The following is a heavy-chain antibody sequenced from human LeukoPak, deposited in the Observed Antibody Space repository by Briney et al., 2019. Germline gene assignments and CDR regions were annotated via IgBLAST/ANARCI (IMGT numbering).Heavy chain of an antibody. J-gene: IGHJ4*02. CDR2: ISSNGGST. CDR3: VKGSPRYCSSTSCYGGALDY. D-gene: IGHD2-2*01. CDR1: GFTFSSYA. Sequence: GGSLRLSCSASGFTFSSYAMHWVRQAPGKGLEYVSAISSNGGSTYYADSVKGRFTISRDNSKNTLYLQMSSLRAEDTAVYYCVKGSPRYCSSTSCYGGALDYWGQGTPVTVSS. V-gene: IGHV3-64D*06.